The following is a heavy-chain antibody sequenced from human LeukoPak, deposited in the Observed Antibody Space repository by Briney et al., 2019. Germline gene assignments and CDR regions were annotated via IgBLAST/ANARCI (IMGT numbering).Heavy chain of an antibody. CDR1: GYTLNELS. Sequence: ASVKVSCKVSGYTLNELSMHWVRQDPGKGLEWMGGFDPEDGETIYAQKFQGRVTMTEDTSTDTAYMELSSLRSEDTAVYYCATIFPLDAVGPGDYYYGMDVWGQGTTVTVSS. CDR2: FDPEDGET. V-gene: IGHV1-24*01. J-gene: IGHJ6*02. CDR3: ATIFPLDAVGPGDYYYGMDV. D-gene: IGHD3-10*01.